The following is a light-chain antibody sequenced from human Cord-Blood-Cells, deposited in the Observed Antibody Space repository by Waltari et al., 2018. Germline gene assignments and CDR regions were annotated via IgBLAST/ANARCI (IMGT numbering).Light chain of an antibody. Sequence: TQSPGTLSLSPGERATLSCRASQSVSSSYLAWYQQKPGQAPRLLIYGASSRATGIPDRFSGSGSGTDFTLTISRLEPEDFAVYYCQQYGSSPQTFGQGTKVKIK. CDR1: QSVSSSY. V-gene: IGKV3-20*01. CDR3: QQYGSSPQT. CDR2: GAS. J-gene: IGKJ1*01.